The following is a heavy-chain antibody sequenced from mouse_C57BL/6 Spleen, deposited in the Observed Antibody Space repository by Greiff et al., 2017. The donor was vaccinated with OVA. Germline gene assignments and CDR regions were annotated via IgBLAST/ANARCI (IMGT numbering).Heavy chain of an antibody. D-gene: IGHD2-4*01. Sequence: VKQSHGKSLEWIGDINPNNGGTSYNQKFKGKATLTVDKSSSTAYMELRSLTSEDSAVYYCASLYDYDDWFAYWGQGTLVTVSA. CDR2: INPNNGGT. V-gene: IGHV1-26*01. J-gene: IGHJ3*01. CDR3: ASLYDYDDWFAY.